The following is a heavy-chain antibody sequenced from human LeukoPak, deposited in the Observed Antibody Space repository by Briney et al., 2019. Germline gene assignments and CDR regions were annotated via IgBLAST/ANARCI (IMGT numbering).Heavy chain of an antibody. V-gene: IGHV4-34*01. CDR2: INHSGST. D-gene: IGHD5-24*01. CDR3: ARGRRWLQFGATFDY. Sequence: SETLSLTCAVYGGSFSGYYWSWIRQHPGKGLEWIGEINHSGSTNYNPSLKSRVTISVDTSKNQFSLKLSSVTAADTAVYYCARGRRWLQFGATFDYWGQGTLVTVSS. J-gene: IGHJ4*02. CDR1: GGSFSGYY.